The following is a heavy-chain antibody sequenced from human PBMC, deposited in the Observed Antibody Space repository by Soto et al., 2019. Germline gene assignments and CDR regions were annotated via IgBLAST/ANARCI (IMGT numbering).Heavy chain of an antibody. CDR1: GGSIGSFTYY. Sequence: SETLSLTCSVSGGSIGSFTYYWGWIRQPPGKGLEWIGTVYYNENTYYNPSLKSRVTITVDTAKNQFSLNLRSVTAADTAMYFCARRERYYGSPGWFDPWGPGTLVTVS. J-gene: IGHJ5*02. V-gene: IGHV4-39*01. CDR3: ARRERYYGSPGWFDP. CDR2: VYYNENT. D-gene: IGHD3-10*01.